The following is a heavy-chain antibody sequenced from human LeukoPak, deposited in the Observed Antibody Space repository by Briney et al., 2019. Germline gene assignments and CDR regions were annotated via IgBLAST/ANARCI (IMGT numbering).Heavy chain of an antibody. V-gene: IGHV1-2*02. J-gene: IGHJ4*02. CDR3: ARVVGATDYFDY. CDR2: INPNSGGT. Sequence: GASVKVSCKASGYTFTGYYMHWVRQAPGQGPEWMGWINPNSGGTNYAQKFQGRVTMTRDTSISTAYMELSRLRSDDTAVYYCARVVGATDYFDYWGQGTLVTVSS. CDR1: GYTFTGYY. D-gene: IGHD1-26*01.